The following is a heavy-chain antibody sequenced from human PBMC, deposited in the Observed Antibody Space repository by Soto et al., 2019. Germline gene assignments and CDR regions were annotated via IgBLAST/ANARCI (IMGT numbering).Heavy chain of an antibody. CDR3: ARGGGTIFAPLP. D-gene: IGHD3-3*01. Sequence: GASVKVSCKASGYTFTGYFIHWVRQAPGQGLEWMGWINPNSGATKYAQKFQGRVTMTRDTSISTAYMELTLLRSDDTAIYYCARGGGTIFAPLPWGEGTLVTVSS. CDR2: INPNSGAT. J-gene: IGHJ5*02. V-gene: IGHV1-2*02. CDR1: GYTFTGYF.